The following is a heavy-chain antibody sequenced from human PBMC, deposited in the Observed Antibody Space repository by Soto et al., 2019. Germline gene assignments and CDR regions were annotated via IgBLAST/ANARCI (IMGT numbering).Heavy chain of an antibody. Sequence: GASVKVSCKASGGTFSSYTISWVRQAPGQGLEWMGRIIPILGIANYAQKFQGRVTITADKSTSTAYMELSSLRVDDTAVYYCARVGPYDSQSYMFRYDRFDPWGQGTQVTVSS. D-gene: IGHD3-10*01. CDR1: GGTFSSYT. V-gene: IGHV1-69*02. CDR2: IIPILGIA. J-gene: IGHJ5*02. CDR3: ARVGPYDSQSYMFRYDRFDP.